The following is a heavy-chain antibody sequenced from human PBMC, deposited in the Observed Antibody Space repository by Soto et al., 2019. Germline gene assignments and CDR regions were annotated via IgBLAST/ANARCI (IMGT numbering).Heavy chain of an antibody. J-gene: IGHJ3*02. CDR2: INPNSGGT. D-gene: IGHD3-22*01. Sequence: VASVKVSCKASGYTFTGYYMHWVRQAPGQGLEWMGWINPNSGGTNYAQEFQGWVTMTRDTSISTAYMELSRLRSDDTAVYYCARGTNYYDSSGTPGDDAFDIWGQGTMVT. V-gene: IGHV1-2*04. CDR1: GYTFTGYY. CDR3: ARGTNYYDSSGTPGDDAFDI.